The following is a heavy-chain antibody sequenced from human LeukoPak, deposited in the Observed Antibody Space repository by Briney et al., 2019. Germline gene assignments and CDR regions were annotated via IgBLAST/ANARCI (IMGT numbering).Heavy chain of an antibody. D-gene: IGHD3-22*01. Sequence: GGSLRLSCAASGFSFSSYAMNWVRQAPGKGLEWVSIIFGNGDTTYYADSVKGRFTVSRDNSKDTLYLQMKSLRAEDTAVYYCARGDYYDSSGYNYYYYYMDVWGKGTTVTVSS. J-gene: IGHJ6*03. CDR2: IFGNGDTT. CDR1: GFSFSSYA. V-gene: IGHV3-23*01. CDR3: ARGDYYDSSGYNYYYYYMDV.